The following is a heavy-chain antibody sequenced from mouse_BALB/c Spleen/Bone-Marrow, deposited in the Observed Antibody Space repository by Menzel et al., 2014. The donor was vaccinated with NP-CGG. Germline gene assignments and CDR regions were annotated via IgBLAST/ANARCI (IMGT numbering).Heavy chain of an antibody. J-gene: IGHJ3*01. Sequence: IQLQQPGAELVKPGASVKLSCTASGFNIXDTYMYWVKQRPEQGLEWIGRIDPANGNTKYDPKFQDKATITADTSSNTAYLQLSSLTSEDTAVYYCARYYYGSSLFAYWGQGTLVTVSA. CDR3: ARYYYGSSLFAY. CDR1: GFNIXDTY. D-gene: IGHD1-1*01. CDR2: IDPANGNT. V-gene: IGHV14-3*02.